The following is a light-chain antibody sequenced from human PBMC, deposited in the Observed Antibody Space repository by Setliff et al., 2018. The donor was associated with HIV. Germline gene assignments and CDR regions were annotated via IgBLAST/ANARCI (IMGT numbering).Light chain of an antibody. CDR2: EVS. J-gene: IGLJ1*01. CDR3: SSYTSIYTYV. Sequence: QSALTQPASVSGSPGQSITISCTGTSSDVGGYNYVSWYQQHPGKAPKLIIYEVSNRPSGVSTRFSGSKSGNTASLTISGLQAEDEADYYCSSYTSIYTYVFGTGTKVTVL. V-gene: IGLV2-14*01. CDR1: SSDVGGYNY.